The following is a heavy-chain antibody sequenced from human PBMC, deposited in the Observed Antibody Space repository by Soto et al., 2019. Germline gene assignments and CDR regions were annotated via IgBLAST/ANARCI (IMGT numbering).Heavy chain of an antibody. D-gene: IGHD3-22*01. CDR3: AEGGGGYDT. J-gene: IGHJ5*02. CDR2: IIPMFGTT. V-gene: IGHV1-69*01. Sequence: QVQLVQSGAEVKKPGSSVKFSCKASGGAFSSSSLNWVRQARGQGLEWMGGIIPMFGTTNYAQKFQGRVTITADESTSTAHMEVTNLRSEDTAVYFCAEGGGGYDTWGQGTLVTVSS. CDR1: GGAFSSSS.